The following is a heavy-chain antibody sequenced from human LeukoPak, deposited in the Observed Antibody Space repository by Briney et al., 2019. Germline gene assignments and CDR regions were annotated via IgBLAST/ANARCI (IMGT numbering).Heavy chain of an antibody. J-gene: IGHJ5*02. CDR1: VYTFTSYD. CDR2: MNPNSGKT. D-gene: IGHD5-18*01. V-gene: IGHV1-8*01. CDR3: AREGSGYSYGANWFDT. Sequence: ASVKVSCKASVYTFTSYDINWVRQATGQGREWMGWMNPNSGKTGYAQKFQARVTMTRNTSISTAYMELSSLRSEDTAVYYCAREGSGYSYGANWFDTWGEGTLVTVSS.